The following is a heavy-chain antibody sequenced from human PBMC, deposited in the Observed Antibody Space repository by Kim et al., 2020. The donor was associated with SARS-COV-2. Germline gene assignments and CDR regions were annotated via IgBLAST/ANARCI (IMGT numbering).Heavy chain of an antibody. Sequence: ASVKVSCKASGYTFTSYGISWVRQAPGQGLEWMGWISAYNGNTNYAQKLQGRVTMTTDTSTSTAYMELRSLRSDDTAVYYCALVLLWFGELLYYGMDVWGQGTTVTVSS. CDR1: GYTFTSYG. V-gene: IGHV1-18*04. J-gene: IGHJ6*02. CDR3: ALVLLWFGELLYYGMDV. D-gene: IGHD3-10*01. CDR2: ISAYNGNT.